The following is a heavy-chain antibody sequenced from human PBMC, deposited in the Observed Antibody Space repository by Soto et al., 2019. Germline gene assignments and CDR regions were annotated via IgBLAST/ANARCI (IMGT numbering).Heavy chain of an antibody. V-gene: IGHV3-48*01. Sequence: EVQLVESGGGLVQPGGSLRLSCAASEVTFSSYSMNWVRQAPGKGLEWLSYISSSTKTIYYADSVKGRFTISRDNAKNSLYLQMNSLRVEDTAVYYCARDQWGASEDAFDIWGQGTMVTVSS. CDR2: ISSSTKTI. CDR3: ARDQWGASEDAFDI. D-gene: IGHD1-26*01. J-gene: IGHJ3*02. CDR1: EVTFSSYS.